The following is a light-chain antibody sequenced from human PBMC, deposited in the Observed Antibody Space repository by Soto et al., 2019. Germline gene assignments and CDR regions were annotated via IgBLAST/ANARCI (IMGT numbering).Light chain of an antibody. CDR1: SSDVGYYNS. CDR2: DVS. CDR3: SSYPSSETHVL. V-gene: IGLV2-14*03. Sequence: QSVLTQPASVSGSPGQSITISCTGTSSDVGYYNSVSWYQRHPGKVPKLIIYDVSSRPSGVSNRFSGFKSGNTASLTISGLQAEDEVDYYCSSYPSSETHVLFGGGTKLTVL. J-gene: IGLJ2*01.